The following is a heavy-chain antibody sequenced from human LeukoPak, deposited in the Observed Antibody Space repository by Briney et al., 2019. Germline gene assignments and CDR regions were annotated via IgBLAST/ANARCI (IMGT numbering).Heavy chain of an antibody. Sequence: PGGSLRLSCTPSGFTFGNYWMTWVRQAPGKGLEWEANIDQDGSEKYYVDSVKGRFTISRDNAKSSLYLQMNSLRAEDTAVYYCGRTGDLTNYWGQGMLVTVSS. CDR2: IDQDGSEK. V-gene: IGHV3-7*01. D-gene: IGHD7-27*01. J-gene: IGHJ4*02. CDR1: GFTFGNYW. CDR3: GRTGDLTNY.